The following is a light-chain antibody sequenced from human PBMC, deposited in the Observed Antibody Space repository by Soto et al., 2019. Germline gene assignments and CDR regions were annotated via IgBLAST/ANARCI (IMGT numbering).Light chain of an antibody. V-gene: IGLV1-44*01. CDR1: RSNIGSNT. CDR2: SNN. Sequence: QSVLTQSPSPSGTPGQRVTISCSGSRSNIGSNTVNWYQQLPGTAPKLLIYSNNQRPSGVPDRFSGSKSGTSASLAISGLQSEDEADYYCAAWDDSVNGYVFGTGTKVTVL. CDR3: AAWDDSVNGYV. J-gene: IGLJ1*01.